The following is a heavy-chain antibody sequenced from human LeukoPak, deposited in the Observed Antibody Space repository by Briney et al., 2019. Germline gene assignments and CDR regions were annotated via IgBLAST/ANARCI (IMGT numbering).Heavy chain of an antibody. J-gene: IGHJ3*02. D-gene: IGHD3-22*01. Sequence: PSETLSLTCTVSTVSISNYFWSWIRQPPGKGLEWIGYVHHSGTANYNPSLMSRVNISIDTSEHRLSLKLSSVTAADTALYYCASLGGYYESSSYSQLDAFDIWGQGTMVTVSS. CDR3: ASLGGYYESSSYSQLDAFDI. V-gene: IGHV4-59*01. CDR2: VHHSGTA. CDR1: TVSISNYF.